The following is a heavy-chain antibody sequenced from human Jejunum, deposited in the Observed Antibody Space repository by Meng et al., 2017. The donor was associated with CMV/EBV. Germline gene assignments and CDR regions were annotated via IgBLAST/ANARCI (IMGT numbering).Heavy chain of an antibody. D-gene: IGHD3-22*01. J-gene: IGHJ4*02. CDR3: AKVPGSGYYGIDY. Sequence: SGFTFSSYAFRWVRHAPGKGLEWVSIIYSGGSSTFYADSVKGRFTISRDNSKNTLYLQMDSLRAEDTAIYYCAKVPGSGYYGIDYWGQGTLVTVSS. V-gene: IGHV3-23*03. CDR1: GFTFSSYA. CDR2: IYSGGSST.